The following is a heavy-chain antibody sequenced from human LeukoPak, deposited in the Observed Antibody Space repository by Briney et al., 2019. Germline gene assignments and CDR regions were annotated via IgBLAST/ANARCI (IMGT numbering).Heavy chain of an antibody. V-gene: IGHV4-34*01. CDR3: ARASSGSYRGSAFDY. J-gene: IGHJ4*02. CDR2: INHSGST. CDR1: GGSFSGYY. D-gene: IGHD1-26*01. Sequence: SETLSLTCAVYGGSFSGYYWSWIRQPSGKGLEWIGEINHSGSTNYNPSLKSRVTISVDTSKNQFSLKLSSVTAADTAVYYCARASSGSYRGSAFDYWGQGTLVTVSS.